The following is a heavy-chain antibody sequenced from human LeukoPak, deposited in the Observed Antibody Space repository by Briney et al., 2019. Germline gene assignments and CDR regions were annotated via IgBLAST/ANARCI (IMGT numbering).Heavy chain of an antibody. V-gene: IGHV3-30*03. Sequence: PGGSLRLSCTLSELTFSGSGMHWVRRAPGKGLEWVALISFDGNSKFYADSVKGRFTISKDNSKNTVYLQMNNLRSEDTAIYYCAREFYSGKHWGVDYWGQGTLVTVSS. CDR2: ISFDGNSK. CDR3: AREFYSGKHWGVDY. D-gene: IGHD1-26*01. CDR1: ELTFSGSG. J-gene: IGHJ4*02.